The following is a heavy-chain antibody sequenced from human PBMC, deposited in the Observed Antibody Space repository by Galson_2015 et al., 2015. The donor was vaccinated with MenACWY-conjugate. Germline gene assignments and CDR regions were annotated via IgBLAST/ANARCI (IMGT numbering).Heavy chain of an antibody. CDR1: GYTFTSYY. CDR2: INPSGGST. CDR3: ARYPLTDGSGSLDFDY. J-gene: IGHJ4*02. D-gene: IGHD3-10*01. V-gene: IGHV1-46*01. Sequence: SVKVSCKASGYTFTSYYMHWVRQAPGQGLEWMGIINPSGGSTNYAQKLQGRVTMTTDTSTSTAYMELRSLRSDDTAVYYCARYPLTDGSGSLDFDYWGQGTLVTVSS.